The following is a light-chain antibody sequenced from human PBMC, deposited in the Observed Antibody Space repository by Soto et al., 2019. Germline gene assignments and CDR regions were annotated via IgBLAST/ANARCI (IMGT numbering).Light chain of an antibody. V-gene: IGKV3-15*01. CDR3: QQYHIWPSIT. CDR1: QSRGIN. CDR2: GAS. J-gene: IGKJ5*01. Sequence: EIVLTHSPGTLSLSPGERATLSRKTIQSRGINFLAWYQHKPGQAPRMLIYGASTRATGIPARFSGSGSGTEFTLTISSLQSEDFAVYYCQQYHIWPSITFGQGTRLEIK.